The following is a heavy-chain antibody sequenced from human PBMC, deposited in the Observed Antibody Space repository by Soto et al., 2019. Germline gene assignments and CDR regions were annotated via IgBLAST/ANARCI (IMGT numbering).Heavy chain of an antibody. Sequence: GGSLRLSCAGSGFTLTRSAVSWVRQAPGRGLEWVSSISSSSTYIYYADSVKGRFTISRDNAKNSLYLQMNSRRADDTAVYFCVRGMNPLFGGQGTLVTVSS. CDR1: GFTLTRSA. J-gene: IGHJ4*01. CDR2: ISSSSTYI. CDR3: VRGMNPLF. V-gene: IGHV3-21*01.